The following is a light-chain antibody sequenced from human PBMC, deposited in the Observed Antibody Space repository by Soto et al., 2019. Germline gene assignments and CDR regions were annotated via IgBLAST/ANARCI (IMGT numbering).Light chain of an antibody. V-gene: IGKV3-11*01. J-gene: IGKJ4*01. CDR2: DAS. Sequence: LLTQSPATLSVSPGQRVTLSCRASQSISSYLAWYQQRPGQPSRLLVYDASNRATCIPARLSGSGSGTADTLPISSHEPEDFALYCCQQRKNWPPSIGGGTKVEIK. CDR3: QQRKNWPPS. CDR1: QSISSY.